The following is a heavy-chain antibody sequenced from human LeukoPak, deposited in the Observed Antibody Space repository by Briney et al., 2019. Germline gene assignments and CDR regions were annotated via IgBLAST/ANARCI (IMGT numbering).Heavy chain of an antibody. Sequence: GGSLRLSCAASGFTFSRNGMHWVRQAPGKGLEWVAVIWYDGSNKHYADSMKGRFTISRDNSKNTMSLQMNSLRAEDTAIYYCARDEGRFLEWFADYWGQGTLVTVSS. CDR3: ARDEGRFLEWFADY. V-gene: IGHV3-33*01. D-gene: IGHD3-3*01. CDR1: GFTFSRNG. J-gene: IGHJ4*02. CDR2: IWYDGSNK.